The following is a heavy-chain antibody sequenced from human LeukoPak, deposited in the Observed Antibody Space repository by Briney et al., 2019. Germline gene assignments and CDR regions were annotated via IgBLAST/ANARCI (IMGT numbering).Heavy chain of an antibody. V-gene: IGHV3-33*06. CDR1: GFTFSSYG. J-gene: IGHJ4*02. CDR3: AKDYGDYGFDY. CDR2: IWYDGSNK. Sequence: GGPLRLSCAASGFTFSSYGMLWVRQAPGKGLEWVAVIWYDGSNKYYADSVKGRFTISRDNSKNTLYLQMNSLRAEDTAVYYCAKDYGDYGFDYWGQGTLVTVSS. D-gene: IGHD4-17*01.